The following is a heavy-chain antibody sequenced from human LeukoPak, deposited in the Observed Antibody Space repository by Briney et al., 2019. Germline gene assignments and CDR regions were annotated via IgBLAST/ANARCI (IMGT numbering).Heavy chain of an antibody. Sequence: GGSLRLSCAASGFTFSSYSMNWVRQAPGKGLEWVSSISSSSSYIYYADSVKGRFTISRDNSKNTLYLQMNSLRAEDTAVYYCARDLYYDSSGDFDYWGQGTLVTVSS. CDR3: ARDLYYDSSGDFDY. J-gene: IGHJ4*02. CDR1: GFTFSSYS. D-gene: IGHD3-22*01. CDR2: ISSSSSYI. V-gene: IGHV3-21*01.